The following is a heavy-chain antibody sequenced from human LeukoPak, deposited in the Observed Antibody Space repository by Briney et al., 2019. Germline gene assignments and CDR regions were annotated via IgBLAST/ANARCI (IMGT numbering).Heavy chain of an antibody. CDR3: ATRRVVPYGAFDI. Sequence: ASVTVSYKVSVYTLTELSMHLVRQAPGTGLEGTGGFDPEDGETIYAQKFQGRVTMTEDTSTDTAYMELSSLRSEDTAVYYCATRRVVPYGAFDIWGQGTMVTVSS. D-gene: IGHD2-15*01. CDR2: FDPEDGET. J-gene: IGHJ3*02. V-gene: IGHV1-24*01. CDR1: VYTLTELS.